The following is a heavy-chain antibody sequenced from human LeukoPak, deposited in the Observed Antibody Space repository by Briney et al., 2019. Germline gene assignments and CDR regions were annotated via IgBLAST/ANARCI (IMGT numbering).Heavy chain of an antibody. D-gene: IGHD2-15*01. CDR2: ISSSSSYI. J-gene: IGHJ4*02. CDR1: GFTFSSYS. Sequence: GGSLRLSCAASGFTFSSYSMNWVRQAPGKGLEWVSSISSSSSYIYYADSVKGRFTISRDNAKNSLYLQMNSLRAEDTAVYYCARDRFMAGVADYWGQGTLVTVSS. V-gene: IGHV3-21*01. CDR3: ARDRFMAGVADY.